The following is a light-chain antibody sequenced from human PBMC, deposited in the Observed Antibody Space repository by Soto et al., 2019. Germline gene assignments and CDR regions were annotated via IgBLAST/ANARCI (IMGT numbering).Light chain of an antibody. V-gene: IGKV3-11*01. CDR3: TPRSTWPWT. Sequence: EIVLTQSPATLSLSPGARATLSCRAGQSVSSYLAWYQQKPGQAPRLLIYDASNRATGIPARFSGSGSGTDFTLTISSLEPEDFAVYYCTPRSTWPWTSVQGTKVEIK. CDR2: DAS. J-gene: IGKJ1*01. CDR1: QSVSSY.